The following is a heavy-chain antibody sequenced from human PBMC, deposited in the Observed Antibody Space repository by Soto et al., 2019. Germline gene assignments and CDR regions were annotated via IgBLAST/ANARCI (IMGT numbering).Heavy chain of an antibody. CDR2: ITSGGDT. D-gene: IGHD6-19*01. J-gene: IGHJ4*02. CDR1: GFTFSNYA. V-gene: IGHV3-23*01. Sequence: EVQLLESGGGLVQPGGSPRLFCAASGFTFSNYAMTWVRQAPGKGLEWVSTITSGGDTYFGDTVKGRFTISRDISKSTLYLQMDSLRAEDTAVYYCAKTDKFNSQSSGWANRFDSWGQGTLVTVSS. CDR3: AKTDKFNSQSSGWANRFDS.